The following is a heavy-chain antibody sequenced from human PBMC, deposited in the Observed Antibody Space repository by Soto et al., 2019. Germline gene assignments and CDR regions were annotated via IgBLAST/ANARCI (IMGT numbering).Heavy chain of an antibody. CDR2: ISYDGSNK. J-gene: IGHJ6*02. D-gene: IGHD3-22*01. V-gene: IGHV3-30*18. Sequence: GGSLRLSCAASGFTFSSYGMHWVRQAPGKGLEWVAVISYDGSNKYYADSVKGRFTISRDNSKNTLYLQMNSLRAEDTAVYYCAKDLRYYDSSGYYPTNYYYYGMDVWGQGTTVTVSS. CDR3: AKDLRYYDSSGYYPTNYYYYGMDV. CDR1: GFTFSSYG.